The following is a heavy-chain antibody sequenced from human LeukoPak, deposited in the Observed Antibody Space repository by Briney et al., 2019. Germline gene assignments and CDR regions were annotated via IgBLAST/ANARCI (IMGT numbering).Heavy chain of an antibody. CDR1: GGTFSSYA. Sequence: EASVKVSCKASGGTFSSYAISWVRQAPGQGLEWMGGIIPIFGTANYAQKFQGRVTITADESTSTAYMELSSLRSEDTAVYYCARDLTYYYDSPSFDYWGQGTLVTVSS. V-gene: IGHV1-69*13. D-gene: IGHD3-22*01. J-gene: IGHJ4*02. CDR2: IIPIFGTA. CDR3: ARDLTYYYDSPSFDY.